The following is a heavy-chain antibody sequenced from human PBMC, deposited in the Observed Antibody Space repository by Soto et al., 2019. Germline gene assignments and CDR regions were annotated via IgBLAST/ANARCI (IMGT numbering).Heavy chain of an antibody. Sequence: SVKVSCTASGGTFSSYAISWVRQAPGQGLEWMGGTIPIFGTANYAQKFQGRVTITADESTSTAYMELSSLRSEDTAVYYCARGIAARHFFWFDPWGQGTLVTVSS. D-gene: IGHD6-6*01. CDR1: GGTFSSYA. CDR2: TIPIFGTA. J-gene: IGHJ5*02. CDR3: ARGIAARHFFWFDP. V-gene: IGHV1-69*13.